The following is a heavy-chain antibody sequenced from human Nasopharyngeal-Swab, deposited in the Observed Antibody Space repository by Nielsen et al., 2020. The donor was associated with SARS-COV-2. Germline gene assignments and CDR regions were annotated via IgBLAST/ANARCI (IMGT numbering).Heavy chain of an antibody. CDR2: IRGAGALI. J-gene: IGHJ6*03. Sequence: WIRQPPGKGLEWVSTIRGAGALIFYADPVWGRFTISRDNSKNTLYLQMDRLRREDTAVYYCARDGGAAVADWYYYMDVWGEGTTVTVSS. CDR3: ARDGGAAVADWYYYMDV. V-gene: IGHV3-23*01. D-gene: IGHD3-16*01.